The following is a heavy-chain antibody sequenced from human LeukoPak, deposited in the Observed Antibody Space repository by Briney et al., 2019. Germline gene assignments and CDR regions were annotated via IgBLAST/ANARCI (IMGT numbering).Heavy chain of an antibody. CDR2: IHPNTGDT. Sequence: ASVKVSCKASGYTFTGYYMHWVRQAPGQGLEWMGWIHPNTGDTHYARKFQGRVTMTRDTSISTAYMDLSRLRSDDTAVYYCARDQAVLRLKEYHYYFGMDVWGQGTTVTVSS. CDR1: GYTFTGYY. J-gene: IGHJ6*02. V-gene: IGHV1-2*02. D-gene: IGHD2-8*01. CDR3: ARDQAVLRLKEYHYYFGMDV.